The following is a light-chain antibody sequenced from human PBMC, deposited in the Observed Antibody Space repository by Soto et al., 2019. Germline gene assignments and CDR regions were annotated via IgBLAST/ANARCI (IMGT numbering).Light chain of an antibody. Sequence: EIVMTQSPATLSVSPGEGATLSCKASQNVYNNLAWYQQRPGQPPRLLIYDASTRATGISARFSGSGYGTEFTLTISRLQSDDFAVYFCQQCRNWPLTFGGGSKVEIK. CDR1: QNVYNN. V-gene: IGKV3-15*01. CDR2: DAS. CDR3: QQCRNWPLT. J-gene: IGKJ4*01.